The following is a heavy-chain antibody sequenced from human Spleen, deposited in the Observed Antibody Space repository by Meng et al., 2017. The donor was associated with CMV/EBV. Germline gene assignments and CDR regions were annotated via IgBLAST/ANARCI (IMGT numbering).Heavy chain of an antibody. CDR3: ARDGPNYYDSSIDY. D-gene: IGHD3-22*01. V-gene: IGHV3-11*04. CDR1: GFTFSDYY. J-gene: IGHJ4*02. Sequence: GESLKISCAASGFTFSDYYMSWIRQAPGKGLEWVSYISSSGSTIYYADSVKGRFTISRDNAKNSLYLQMNSLRAEDTAVYYCARDGPNYYDSSIDYWGQGTLVTVSS. CDR2: ISSSGSTI.